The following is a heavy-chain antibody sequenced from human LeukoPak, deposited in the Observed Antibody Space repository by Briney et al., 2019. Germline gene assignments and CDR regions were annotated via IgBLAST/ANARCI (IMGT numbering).Heavy chain of an antibody. J-gene: IGHJ4*02. CDR1: GYTFTSYD. V-gene: IGHV1-8*01. D-gene: IGHD6-6*01. Sequence: GASVKVSCKASGYTFTSYDINWVRQAPGQGLEWMGWMNPNSGNTGYAQKFQGRVTMTRNTSIGTAYMELSSLRSEDTAVYYCARRNIAARTFDYWGQGTLVTVSS. CDR2: MNPNSGNT. CDR3: ARRNIAARTFDY.